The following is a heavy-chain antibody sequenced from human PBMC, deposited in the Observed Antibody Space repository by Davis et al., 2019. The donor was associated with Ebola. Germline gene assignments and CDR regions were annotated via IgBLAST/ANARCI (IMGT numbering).Heavy chain of an antibody. J-gene: IGHJ4*02. CDR3: TRGVGTTGYSFAY. CDR1: GFTFSSYS. CDR2: ISSGISTI. Sequence: GESLKISCAASGFTFSSYSMTWVRQAPGKGPEWVSYISSGISTIYYADSVKGRFTISRDNAKNSLFLQMNSLRDEDTALYYCTRGVGTTGYSFAYWGQGTLVTVSS. D-gene: IGHD1-26*01. V-gene: IGHV3-48*02.